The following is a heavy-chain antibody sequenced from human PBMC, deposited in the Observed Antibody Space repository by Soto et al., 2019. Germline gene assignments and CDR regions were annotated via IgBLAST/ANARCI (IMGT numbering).Heavy chain of an antibody. CDR3: ARREIQGPIDY. CDR1: GYSISSSNW. CDR2: IYYSGTT. V-gene: IGHV4-28*01. Sequence: QVQLQESGPGLVKPSDTLALTCAVSGYSISSSNWWGLIRQPPGTGLEWIGYIYYSGTTYYNPSLKSRVTMSVDKSKNQFPMQLTSVTAVDTAVYYCARREIQGPIDYWGQGTLVTVSS. J-gene: IGHJ4*02. D-gene: IGHD1-26*01.